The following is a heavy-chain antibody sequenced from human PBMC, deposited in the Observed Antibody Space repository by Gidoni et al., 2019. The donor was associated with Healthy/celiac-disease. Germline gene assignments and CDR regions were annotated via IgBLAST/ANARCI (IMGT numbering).Heavy chain of an antibody. J-gene: IGHJ3*02. Sequence: QVQLVQSGAEVKKPRASVKVSCKASGYTFTGYYMHWVRQAPGQGLEWMGWINPNSGGTNYAHKFQGRVTMTRDTSISTAYMELSRLRSDDTAVYYCAREGNWNYLHAFDIWGQGTMVTVSS. CDR3: AREGNWNYLHAFDI. CDR1: GYTFTGYY. CDR2: INPNSGGT. V-gene: IGHV1-2*07. D-gene: IGHD1-7*01.